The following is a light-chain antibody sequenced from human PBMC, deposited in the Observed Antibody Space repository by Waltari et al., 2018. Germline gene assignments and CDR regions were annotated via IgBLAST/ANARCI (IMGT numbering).Light chain of an antibody. V-gene: IGLV2-14*03. CDR2: YVT. Sequence: QSALTQPASVSGSPGQSITISCTGTSSDVGGYNYVSWYQQHPGKAPKLMIYYVTNRASGVSSRFTCSKSGNTASLTISGLQTDDEADYYFSSYRKSSTAGGVFGTGTKVTVL. CDR3: SSYRKSSTAGGV. J-gene: IGLJ1*01. CDR1: SSDVGGYNY.